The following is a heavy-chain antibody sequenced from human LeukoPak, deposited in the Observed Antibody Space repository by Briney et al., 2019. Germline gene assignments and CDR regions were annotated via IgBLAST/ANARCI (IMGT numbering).Heavy chain of an antibody. V-gene: IGHV4-59*01. CDR3: ARRNGFGEYFDY. J-gene: IGHJ4*02. Sequence: SETLSLTCAVYGGSFSGYYWSWIRQPPGKGLEWIGYIHYSGSSNYNPSLKSRVTISIDTSKKQSSLKLSSVTAADTAVYYCARRNGFGEYFDYWGQGTLVTVSS. D-gene: IGHD3-10*01. CDR1: GGSFSGYY. CDR2: IHYSGSS.